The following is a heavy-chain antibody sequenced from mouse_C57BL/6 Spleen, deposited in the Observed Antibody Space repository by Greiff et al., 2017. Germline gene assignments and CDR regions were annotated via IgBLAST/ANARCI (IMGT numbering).Heavy chain of an antibody. CDR1: GYAFSSSW. Sequence: VKVVESGPELVKPGASVKISCKASGYAFSSSWMNWVKQRPGKGLEWIGRIYPGDGDTNYNGTFKGKATLTADKYSSTAYMQLSSLTSEDSAVYFCERDGSSSYAMDDWGQGTSVTVSS. CDR3: ERDGSSSYAMDD. CDR2: IYPGDGDT. D-gene: IGHD1-1*01. J-gene: IGHJ4*01. V-gene: IGHV1-82*01.